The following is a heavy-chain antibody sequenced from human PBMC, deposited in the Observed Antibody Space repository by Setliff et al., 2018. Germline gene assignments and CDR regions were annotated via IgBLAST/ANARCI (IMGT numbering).Heavy chain of an antibody. CDR3: AIASVVRGFINGDSFDY. CDR2: FDPEEGER. J-gene: IGHJ4*02. V-gene: IGHV1-24*01. Sequence: AAVKVSCKVSGNTLTHLSIHWVRQAPGEGLEWIGGFDPEEGERIYAPRLPGRVTMTEDTSSDTAYMELSSLRPEDTAVYYCAIASVVRGFINGDSFDYWGQGTLVTVSS. D-gene: IGHD3-10*01. CDR1: GNTLTHLS.